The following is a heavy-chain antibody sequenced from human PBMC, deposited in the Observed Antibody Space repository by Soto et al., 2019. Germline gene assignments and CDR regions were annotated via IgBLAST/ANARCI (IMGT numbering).Heavy chain of an antibody. D-gene: IGHD6-19*01. CDR3: GTRLGNTGWYWLDT. CDR1: GFTFSSSA. Sequence: QMHLVQSGPEVKRPGTSLKVSCKASGFTFSSSAVQWVRKARGQGLEWIGWIVLGNGNTNYAQKFQERVTITRDLSTRTTYMGGGSLTFEDTAVDYCGTRLGNTGWYWLDTWGQGTMATVYS. V-gene: IGHV1-58*01. CDR2: IVLGNGNT. J-gene: IGHJ5*02.